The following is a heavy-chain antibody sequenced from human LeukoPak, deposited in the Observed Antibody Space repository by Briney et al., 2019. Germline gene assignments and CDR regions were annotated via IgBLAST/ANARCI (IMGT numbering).Heavy chain of an antibody. J-gene: IGHJ3*02. Sequence: VASVKVSCKASGYTFTDYYMHWVRQAPGQGLEWMGWINPNSGGTNYAQKFQGRVTMTRDTSISTAYMELSRLRSDDTAVYYCARAEGTGTDPYLAFDIWGQGTMVTVSS. CDR1: GYTFTDYY. CDR3: ARAEGTGTDPYLAFDI. CDR2: INPNSGGT. D-gene: IGHD1-7*01. V-gene: IGHV1-2*02.